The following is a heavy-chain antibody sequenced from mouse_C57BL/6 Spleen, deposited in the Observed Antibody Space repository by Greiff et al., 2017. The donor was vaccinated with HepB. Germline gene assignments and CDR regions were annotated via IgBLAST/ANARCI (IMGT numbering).Heavy chain of an antibody. CDR1: GYSITSGYY. V-gene: IGHV3-6*01. CDR3: ARGIDYYGSSYWYFDV. CDR2: ISYDGSN. D-gene: IGHD1-1*01. J-gene: IGHJ1*03. Sequence: EVKLVESGPGLVKPSQSLSLTCSVTGYSITSGYYWNWIRQFPGNKLEWMGYISYDGSNNYNPSLKNRISITRDTSKNQFFLKLNSVTTEDTATYYCARGIDYYGSSYWYFDVWGTGTTVTVSS.